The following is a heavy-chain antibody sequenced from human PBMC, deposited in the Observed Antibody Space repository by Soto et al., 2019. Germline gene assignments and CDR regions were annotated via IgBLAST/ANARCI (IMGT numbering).Heavy chain of an antibody. D-gene: IGHD2-15*01. Sequence: QVQLVESGGGVVQPGRSLRLSCAASGFTFSSYAMHWVRQAPGKGLEWVAVISYDGSNKYYADSVKGRFTISRDNSKNTLYLQMNSLRAEDTAVYYCARDMNSVVVSATDYYYYGMDVWGQVTTVTVSS. V-gene: IGHV3-30-3*01. CDR3: ARDMNSVVVSATDYYYYGMDV. J-gene: IGHJ6*02. CDR2: ISYDGSNK. CDR1: GFTFSSYA.